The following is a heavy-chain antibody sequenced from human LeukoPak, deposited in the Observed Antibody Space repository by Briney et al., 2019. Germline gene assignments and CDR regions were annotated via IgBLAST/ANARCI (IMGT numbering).Heavy chain of an antibody. V-gene: IGHV3-64*02. J-gene: IGHJ4*02. CDR1: GFTLSSFS. CDR2: INYGGGTT. D-gene: IGHD1-14*01. Sequence: TGGSLRLSCAASGFTLSSFSMHWVRQSPGRGLEYVSAINYGGGTTYYADSVKGRFTISRDTSKNTLSLQMASLRDEDMAVYYCARVGPETAFDYWGQGTLVIVSS. CDR3: ARVGPETAFDY.